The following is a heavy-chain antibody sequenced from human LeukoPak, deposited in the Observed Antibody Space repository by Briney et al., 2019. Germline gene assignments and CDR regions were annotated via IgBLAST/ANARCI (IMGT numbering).Heavy chain of an antibody. CDR1: GYTFTGYY. J-gene: IGHJ6*03. V-gene: IGHV1-2*02. CDR2: INPNSGGT. Sequence: GASVKVSCKASGYTFTGYYMHWVRQAPGQGLEWMGWINPNSGGTNYAQKFQGRVTMTRDTSISTAYMELSRLRSDDTAVYYCARWWGTTGTTSSRYYYYMDVWGRGTTVTISS. CDR3: ARWWGTTGTTSSRYYYYMDV. D-gene: IGHD1-1*01.